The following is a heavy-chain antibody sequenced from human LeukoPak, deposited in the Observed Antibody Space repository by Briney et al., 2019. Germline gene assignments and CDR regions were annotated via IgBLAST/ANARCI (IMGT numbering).Heavy chain of an antibody. J-gene: IGHJ6*03. Sequence: ASVKVSCKASGGAFSSYAFSWVRQAPDQGLEWMGGIVPMFGTPTYSQNFKGRITLTADESTSTVYMELTSLRSEDTALYYCAADHERAGDISFFYLDVWGKGTTVTVSS. D-gene: IGHD7-27*01. CDR2: IVPMFGTP. V-gene: IGHV1-69*13. CDR1: GGAFSSYA. CDR3: AADHERAGDISFFYLDV.